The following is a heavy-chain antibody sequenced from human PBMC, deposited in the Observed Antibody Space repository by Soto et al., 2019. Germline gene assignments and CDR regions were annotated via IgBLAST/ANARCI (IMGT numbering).Heavy chain of an antibody. V-gene: IGHV1-18*01. J-gene: IGHJ3*02. CDR1: GYTFISYG. Sequence: ASVKVSCKASGYTFISYGISWVRQAPGQGLEWMGWISPYNGNTNYAQSFQGRVSMSTDTSTSTAYMELRSLRSDDTAVYYCARGSQKWLVDAFDIWGQGTMVTVSS. CDR3: ARGSQKWLVDAFDI. CDR2: ISPYNGNT. D-gene: IGHD6-19*01.